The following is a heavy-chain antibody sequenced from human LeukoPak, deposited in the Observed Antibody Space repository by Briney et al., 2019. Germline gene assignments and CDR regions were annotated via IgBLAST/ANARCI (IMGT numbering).Heavy chain of an antibody. CDR3: ARGKRYYYDSSGYYLATHFDY. V-gene: IGHV4-61*02. Sequence: KASETLSLTCTVSGGSISSGSCYWSWIRQPGGKGLEWIGRIYTSGSTNYNPSLKSRVTISVDTSKNQFSLKLSSVTAADTAVYYCARGKRYYYDSSGYYLATHFDYWGQGTLVTVSS. D-gene: IGHD3-22*01. J-gene: IGHJ4*02. CDR1: GGSISSGSCY. CDR2: IYTSGST.